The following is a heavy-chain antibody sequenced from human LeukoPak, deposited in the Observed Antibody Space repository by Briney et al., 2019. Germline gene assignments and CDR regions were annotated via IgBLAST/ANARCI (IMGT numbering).Heavy chain of an antibody. CDR2: ISNNGGYT. CDR3: AKQLGYCSDGSCYFPY. V-gene: IGHV3-23*01. J-gene: IGHJ4*02. CDR1: GFTFSNYA. Sequence: GGSLRLSCAASGFTFSNYAMSWVRQAPGKGLEWVSAISNNGGYTYYADSVQGRFTISRDNSKSTLCLQMNSLRAEDTAVYYCAKQLGYCSDGSCYFPYWGQGTLVTVSS. D-gene: IGHD2-15*01.